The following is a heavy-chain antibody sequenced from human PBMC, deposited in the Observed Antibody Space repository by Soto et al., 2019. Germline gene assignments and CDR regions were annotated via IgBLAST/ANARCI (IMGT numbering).Heavy chain of an antibody. J-gene: IGHJ4*02. CDR1: GFTFSSYW. Sequence: GGSLRLSCAASGFTFSSYWMHWVRQAPGKGLVWVSRINSDGSSTSYADSVKGRFTISRDNAKNTLYLQMNSLRAEDTAVYYCARDQDRVGQQLVGSFDYWGQGTLVTVSS. D-gene: IGHD6-6*01. CDR3: ARDQDRVGQQLVGSFDY. V-gene: IGHV3-74*01. CDR2: INSDGSST.